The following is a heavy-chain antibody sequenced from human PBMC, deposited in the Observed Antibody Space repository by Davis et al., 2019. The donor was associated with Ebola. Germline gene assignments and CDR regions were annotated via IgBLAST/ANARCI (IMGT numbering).Heavy chain of an antibody. CDR3: AKDHHLVKDFDL. CDR1: GFMFSSYG. Sequence: PGGSLRFSCEASGFMFSSYGMTWVRQAPGQGLEWVSHVSATGGSTYYADSVKGRFTISRDNSKNTLYLHMTSLRAEDTAVYYCAKDHHLVKDFDLWGRGTLVTVSS. CDR2: VSATGGST. D-gene: IGHD3-9*01. V-gene: IGHV3-23*01. J-gene: IGHJ2*01.